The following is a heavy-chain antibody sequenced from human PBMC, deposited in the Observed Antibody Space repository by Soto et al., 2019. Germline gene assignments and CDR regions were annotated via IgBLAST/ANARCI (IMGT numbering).Heavy chain of an antibody. Sequence: GGSLRLSCAASGFTFSSYSMNWVRQAPGKGLEYVSAISSNGGSTYYANPVKGRFTISRDNSKNTLYLQMGSLRAEDMAVYYCARVVVRSSGWYDYWGQGTLVTVSS. D-gene: IGHD6-19*01. CDR2: ISSNGGST. CDR3: ARVVVRSSGWYDY. CDR1: GFTFSSYS. J-gene: IGHJ4*02. V-gene: IGHV3-64*01.